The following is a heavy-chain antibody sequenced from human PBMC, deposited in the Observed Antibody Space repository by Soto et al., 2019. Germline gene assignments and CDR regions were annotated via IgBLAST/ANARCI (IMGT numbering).Heavy chain of an antibody. D-gene: IGHD5-12*01. V-gene: IGHV3-15*07. CDR3: TIMPADIVAAGGDY. CDR1: GLAFSDVW. Sequence: PGGSLRLSCAVSGLAFSDVWINWVRQAPGKGLEWVGRVKSKSDGGTIDYAVPVKGRFTISRDDSKNTLYLQMNSLKIEDTGVYYCTIMPADIVAAGGDYWGQGTLVTVSS. J-gene: IGHJ4*02. CDR2: VKSKSDGGTI.